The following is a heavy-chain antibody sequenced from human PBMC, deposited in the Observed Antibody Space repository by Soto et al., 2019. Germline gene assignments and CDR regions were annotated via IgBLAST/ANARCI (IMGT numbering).Heavy chain of an antibody. CDR2: IYYSGST. J-gene: IGHJ6*02. CDR1: GGSISDYY. CDR3: ARAHYGDYGYGMDV. D-gene: IGHD4-17*01. V-gene: IGHV4-59*12. Sequence: SETLSLTCTVSGGSISDYYWTWVRQPPGKGLEWIGYIYYSGSTNYNPSLKSRVTISVDRSKNQFSLKLSSVTAADTAVYYCARAHYGDYGYGMDVWGQGTTVTVSS.